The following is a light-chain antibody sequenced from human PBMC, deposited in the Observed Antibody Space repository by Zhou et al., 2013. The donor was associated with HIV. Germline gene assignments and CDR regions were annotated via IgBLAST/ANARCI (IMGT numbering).Light chain of an antibody. V-gene: IGKV1-33*01. Sequence: DIQMTQSPSSVSASVGDRVTITCRASQGISSWLAWYQQKPGKAPKLLIYDASNLETGVPSRFSGSGSGTDFTFTISSLQPEDIATYYCQQYDNLPITFGPGTKVDIK. J-gene: IGKJ3*01. CDR1: QGISSW. CDR2: DAS. CDR3: QQYDNLPIT.